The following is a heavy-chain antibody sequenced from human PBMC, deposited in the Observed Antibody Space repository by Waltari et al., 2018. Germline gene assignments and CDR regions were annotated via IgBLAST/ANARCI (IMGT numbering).Heavy chain of an antibody. CDR2: IYYSGST. D-gene: IGHD2-21*01. Sequence: QVQLQESGPGLVKPSQTLSLTCTVSGGSISRGGYYWTWLRQHPGKGLEWIVYIYYSGSTYYNPSLKSRVTISVDTSKNQFSLKLSSVTAADTAVYYCARALFYYYYMDVWGKGTTVTVSS. V-gene: IGHV4-31*03. J-gene: IGHJ6*03. CDR3: ARALFYYYYMDV. CDR1: GGSISRGGYY.